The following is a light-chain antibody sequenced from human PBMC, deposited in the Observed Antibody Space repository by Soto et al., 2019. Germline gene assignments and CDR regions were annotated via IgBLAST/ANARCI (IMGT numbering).Light chain of an antibody. CDR3: ATWDDSLNAGV. V-gene: IGLV1-44*01. Sequence: QSVLTQPPSASGAPGQRVTLSWSGSSSNIGSNPVNWYQQLPGTAPKLLIYTNNKRPSGVPDRFSGSKSGTSASLAISGLQSDDEADYYCATWDDSLNAGVFGGGTKLTVL. J-gene: IGLJ3*02. CDR1: SSNIGSNP. CDR2: TNN.